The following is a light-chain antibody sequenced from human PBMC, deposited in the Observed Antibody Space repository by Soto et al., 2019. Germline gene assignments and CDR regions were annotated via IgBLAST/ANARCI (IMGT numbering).Light chain of an antibody. J-gene: IGLJ3*02. CDR3: AAWDDSLNGPV. CDR2: SNN. V-gene: IGLV1-44*01. Sequence: QSVLTQPPSASGTPGQRVTISCSGSSSNIGSNSVNWYQQLPGTAPKLLIYSNNQRPSGVPDRFPGSKSGTSASLAISGLQSEDEADDYCAAWDDSLNGPVFGGGTKLTVL. CDR1: SSNIGSNS.